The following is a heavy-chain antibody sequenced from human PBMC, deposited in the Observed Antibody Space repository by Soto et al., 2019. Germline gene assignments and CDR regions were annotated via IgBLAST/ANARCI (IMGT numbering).Heavy chain of an antibody. J-gene: IGHJ4*02. D-gene: IGHD3-3*01. V-gene: IGHV4-59*01. Sequence: SETLSLTCTVSGGSISSYYWSWIRQPPGKGLEWIGYIYYSGSTNYNPSLKSRVIISVDTSKNQFSLKLSSVTAADTAVYYCASAHYDFWSGSHYDFDYWGQGTLVTVSS. CDR2: IYYSGST. CDR1: GGSISSYY. CDR3: ASAHYDFWSGSHYDFDY.